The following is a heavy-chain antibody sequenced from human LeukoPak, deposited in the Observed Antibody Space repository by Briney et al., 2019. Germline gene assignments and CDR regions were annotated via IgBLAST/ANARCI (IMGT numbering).Heavy chain of an antibody. J-gene: IGHJ2*01. D-gene: IGHD2-2*01. V-gene: IGHV3-7*03. Sequence: PGGSLRLSCAASGFTFTIYSMSWVRQAPGKGLEWVANINQDGSEKYFVDSVKGRFTISRDNAKNSLYLQMNSLRAEDTAVYYCAREMGYQLRSAILWYFDVWGRGTLVTVSS. CDR1: GFTFTIYS. CDR3: AREMGYQLRSAILWYFDV. CDR2: INQDGSEK.